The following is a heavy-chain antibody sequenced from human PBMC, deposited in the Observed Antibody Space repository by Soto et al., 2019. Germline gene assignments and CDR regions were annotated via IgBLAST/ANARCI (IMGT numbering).Heavy chain of an antibody. J-gene: IGHJ4*02. Sequence: GRSLRSSSPASVSTFRSDGMHWVRQAPCKGLVWVASLPYDGSNKYYADSVKGRFTISRDNSKNTMYLQMSSLRAEDTAVFYCAKDLTSHYTVATNWFDYWGQGTLVSVSS. D-gene: IGHD5-12*01. V-gene: IGHV3-30*02. CDR1: VSTFRSDG. CDR2: LPYDGSNK. CDR3: AKDLTSHYTVATNWFDY.